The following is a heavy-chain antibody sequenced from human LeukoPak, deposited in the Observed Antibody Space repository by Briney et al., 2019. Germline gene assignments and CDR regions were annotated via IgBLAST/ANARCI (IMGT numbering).Heavy chain of an antibody. CDR1: GFTFSDYY. J-gene: IGHJ4*02. CDR3: AKDLEFGELLSRSYFDY. Sequence: GGSLRLSCAASGFTFSDYYMSWICQAPGKGLEWVSYISSSGSTIYYADSVKGRFTISRDNAKNSLYLQMNSLRAEDTALYYCAKDLEFGELLSRSYFDYWGQGTLVTVSS. D-gene: IGHD3-10*01. CDR2: ISSSGSTI. V-gene: IGHV3-11*01.